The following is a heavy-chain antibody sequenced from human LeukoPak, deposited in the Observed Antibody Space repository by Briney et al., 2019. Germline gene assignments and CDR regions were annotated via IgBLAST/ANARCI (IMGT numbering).Heavy chain of an antibody. J-gene: IGHJ4*02. CDR3: ARDWNYHFDY. Sequence: PGGSLRLSCTVSGFTFSSYSMNWIRQAPGKGLEWVAFISCSSSTLHYADSVRGRFIISRDNARNALYLQMNSLRPKDTGVYYCARDWNYHFDYWGPGSLVTVSS. CDR1: GFTFSSYS. D-gene: IGHD1-7*01. V-gene: IGHV3-48*01. CDR2: ISCSSSTL.